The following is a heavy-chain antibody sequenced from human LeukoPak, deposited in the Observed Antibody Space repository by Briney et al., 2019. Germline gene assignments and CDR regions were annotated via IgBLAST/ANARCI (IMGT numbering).Heavy chain of an antibody. Sequence: GGSLRLSCEASGFSFQNDNMNWVRQAPGKGPEWVSSISFSSTYIYYADSVKGRFTISRDSAKNSLYLQMNSLRAEDTAVYYCARGGDGFSFGPEFDYWGQGTQVSVSS. CDR2: ISFSSTYI. CDR3: ARGGDGFSFGPEFDY. V-gene: IGHV3-21*06. D-gene: IGHD5-18*01. CDR1: GFSFQNDN. J-gene: IGHJ4*02.